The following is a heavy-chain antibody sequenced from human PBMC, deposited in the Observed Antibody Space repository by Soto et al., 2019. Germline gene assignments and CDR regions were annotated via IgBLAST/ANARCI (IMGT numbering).Heavy chain of an antibody. Sequence: SETLSLTCTVSGDSIISGGYYWTWIRQQPGQGLEWIGHIYYSGSTYYNPSLKSRLTISIDTSKNQFSLKLTSVTAADTAVYYCARDPFGGYSDSLGYSSYWGQGALVTVSS. CDR1: GDSIISGGYY. V-gene: IGHV4-31*03. D-gene: IGHD3-22*01. J-gene: IGHJ4*02. CDR2: IYYSGST. CDR3: ARDPFGGYSDSLGYSSY.